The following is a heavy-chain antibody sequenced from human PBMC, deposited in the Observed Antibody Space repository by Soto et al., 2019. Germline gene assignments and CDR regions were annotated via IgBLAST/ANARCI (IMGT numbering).Heavy chain of an antibody. CDR3: AREGIAAPQAY. CDR1: GGSVSSGSYY. Sequence: PSETLSLTCTVSGGSVSSGSYYWSWIRQPPGKGLEWIGYIYYSGSTNYNPSLKSRVTISVDTSKNQFSLKLSSVTAADTAVYYCAREGIAAPQAYWGQGTLVTVSS. CDR2: IYYSGST. J-gene: IGHJ4*02. D-gene: IGHD6-13*01. V-gene: IGHV4-61*01.